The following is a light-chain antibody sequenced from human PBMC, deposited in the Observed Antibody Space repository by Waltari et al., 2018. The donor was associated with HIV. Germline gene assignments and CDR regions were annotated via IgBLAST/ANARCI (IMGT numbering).Light chain of an antibody. CDR2: EAS. V-gene: IGLV2-8*01. J-gene: IGLJ2*01. CDR1: SSDVGGYHY. CDR3: SSYAGSNNLV. Sequence: QSALTQPPSESGSPGQFVTLPCTGTSSDVGGYHYVSWYQQHPGKAPNLMIYEASQRPSGVPDRFSGSKSGNTASLTVSGLQAEDEADYYCSSYAGSNNLVFGGGTKLTVL.